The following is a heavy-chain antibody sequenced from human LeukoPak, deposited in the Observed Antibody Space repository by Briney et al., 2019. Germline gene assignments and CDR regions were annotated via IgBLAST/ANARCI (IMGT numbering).Heavy chain of an antibody. J-gene: IGHJ4*02. CDR3: AKRKQWGLYYFDY. CDR2: IYSDGNT. D-gene: IGHD6-19*01. V-gene: IGHV3-53*01. Sequence: GGSPRLSCAASGFTVNSNYMTWVRQTPEKGLEWVSIIYSDGNTYDADSVKGRFTISRDNSKNTLYLQMNSLRAEDTAVYYCAKRKQWGLYYFDYWGQGTLVTVSS. CDR1: GFTVNSNY.